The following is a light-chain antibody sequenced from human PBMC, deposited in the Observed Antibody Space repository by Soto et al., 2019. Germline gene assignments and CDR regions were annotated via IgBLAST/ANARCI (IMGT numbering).Light chain of an antibody. Sequence: DIVMTQSPDSLSVSLGERATINFNCSQIVLYSSNNKNYLAWYQQKPGQPPKLLIYWASTRESGVPDRFSGSGSGTDFTLTISSLQAEDVAVYYCQQYYSTLALTFGGGTKVDIK. J-gene: IGKJ4*01. CDR2: WAS. V-gene: IGKV4-1*01. CDR1: QIVLYSSNNKNY. CDR3: QQYYSTLALT.